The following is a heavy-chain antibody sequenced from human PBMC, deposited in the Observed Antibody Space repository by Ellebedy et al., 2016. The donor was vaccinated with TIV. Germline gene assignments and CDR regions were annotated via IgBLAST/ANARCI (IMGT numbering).Heavy chain of an antibody. V-gene: IGHV1-8*01. CDR3: ARLGSSGSYFVYYYYYMDV. Sequence: ASVKVSXKASRYTFTSYDINWVRQATGQGLEWMGWMNPNSGNTGYAQKFQGRVTMTRNTSISTAYMELSSLRSEDTAVYYCARLGSSGSYFVYYYYYMDVWGKGTTVTVSS. D-gene: IGHD1-26*01. J-gene: IGHJ6*03. CDR2: MNPNSGNT. CDR1: RYTFTSYD.